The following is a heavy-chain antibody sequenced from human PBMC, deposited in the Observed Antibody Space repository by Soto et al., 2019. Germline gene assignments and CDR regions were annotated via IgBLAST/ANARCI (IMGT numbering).Heavy chain of an antibody. Sequence: PGGSLRLSCAASGFTFSIYTMTWVRQAPGKGLEWISSISDISSHIYYSDSVKGRFTVSRDNAKKSLYLEVSSLRAEDTAVYYCARVRSGGSGYFDYWGQGTLVTVSS. CDR3: ARVRSGGSGYFDY. D-gene: IGHD2-15*01. CDR1: GFTFSIYT. V-gene: IGHV3-21*01. CDR2: ISDISSHI. J-gene: IGHJ4*02.